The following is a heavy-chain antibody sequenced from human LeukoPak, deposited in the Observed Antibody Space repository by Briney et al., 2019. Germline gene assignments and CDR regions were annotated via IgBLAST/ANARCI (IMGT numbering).Heavy chain of an antibody. CDR2: ISSSSTYI. Sequence: GGSLRLSCAASGFTFSSYSMNWVRQAPGKGLEWVSSISSSSTYIYYADSVKGRFTISRDNAKNSLYLQMNSLRAEDTAVYYCANMRSGYHSDYWGQGTLVTVSS. V-gene: IGHV3-21*01. CDR1: GFTFSSYS. J-gene: IGHJ4*02. D-gene: IGHD3-22*01. CDR3: ANMRSGYHSDY.